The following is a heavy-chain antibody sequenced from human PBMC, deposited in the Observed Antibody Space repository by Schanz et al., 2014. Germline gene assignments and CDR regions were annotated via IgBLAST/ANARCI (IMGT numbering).Heavy chain of an antibody. D-gene: IGHD3-10*01. CDR1: NYIFTKYY. Sequence: QVQLVQSGAEVKKPGASVKLSCKASNYIFTKYYIHCVRQAPGQGLEWMGLISVYHGHTNYAEKVHGRVTMTTDTSTSTAYMELRSLISDDTAVYYCVRDAGWAFGDYHDMDVWGQGTSVTVSS. CDR3: VRDAGWAFGDYHDMDV. J-gene: IGHJ6*02. CDR2: ISVYHGHT. V-gene: IGHV1-18*04.